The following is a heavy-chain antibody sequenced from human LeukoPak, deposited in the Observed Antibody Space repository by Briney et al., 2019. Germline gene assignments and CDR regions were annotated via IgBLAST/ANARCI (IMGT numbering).Heavy chain of an antibody. CDR3: ARDLSGGVAGYFDY. V-gene: IGHV1-18*01. J-gene: IGHJ4*02. CDR2: ISVYKGNT. D-gene: IGHD6-19*01. Sequence: ASLKVSCKASGYTFSNYGISWVRQAPGQGLEWMGWISVYKGNTIYAQKVQGRLTMTVDTTTSTAYMGLRRLRSDDTAVYYCARDLSGGVAGYFDYWGQGTLVTVSS. CDR1: GYTFSNYG.